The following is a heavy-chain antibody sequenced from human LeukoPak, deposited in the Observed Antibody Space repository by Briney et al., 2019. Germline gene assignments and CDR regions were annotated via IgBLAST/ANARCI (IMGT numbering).Heavy chain of an antibody. D-gene: IGHD3-10*01. Sequence: GGSXRLSCAASGFTFSSYSMNWVRQAPGKGLEWVSYISSSSSNIYYADSVKGRFTISRDNAKNSLYLQMNSLRAEDTAVYYCARGRWGRFGELPHSDAFDIWGQGTMVTVSS. J-gene: IGHJ3*02. CDR1: GFTFSSYS. V-gene: IGHV3-48*04. CDR3: ARGRWGRFGELPHSDAFDI. CDR2: ISSSSSNI.